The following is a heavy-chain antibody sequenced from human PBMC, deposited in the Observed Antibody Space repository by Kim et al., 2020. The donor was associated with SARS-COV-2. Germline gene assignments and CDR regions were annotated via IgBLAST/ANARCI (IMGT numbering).Heavy chain of an antibody. D-gene: IGHD6-19*01. Sequence: GGSLRLSCAASGFMFSRYAMSWVRQAPGKGLEWVSAICGSGGSTNYGDSVKGRFTISRDNSKSTLYLQMNSLRAEDTAVYYCAKDLYSSGWTDYYYYYGMYVWGQRATVTVS. CDR2: ICGSGGST. CDR1: GFMFSRYA. J-gene: IGHJ6*01. CDR3: AKDLYSSGWTDYYYYYGMYV. V-gene: IGHV3-23*01.